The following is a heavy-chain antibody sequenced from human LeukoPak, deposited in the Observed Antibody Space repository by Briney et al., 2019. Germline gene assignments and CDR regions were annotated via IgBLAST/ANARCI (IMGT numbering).Heavy chain of an antibody. J-gene: IGHJ6*03. CDR2: MNPNSGNT. CDR3: ARTVGYYYDSSGYPTYYYYYYMDV. Sequence: GASVKVSCKASGYTFTSYDINWVRQATGQGLEWRGWMNPNSGNTGYAQKFQGRVTITRNTSISTAYMELSSLRSEDTAVYYCARTVGYYYDSSGYPTYYYYYYMDVWGKGTTVTVSS. CDR1: GYTFTSYD. V-gene: IGHV1-8*03. D-gene: IGHD3-22*01.